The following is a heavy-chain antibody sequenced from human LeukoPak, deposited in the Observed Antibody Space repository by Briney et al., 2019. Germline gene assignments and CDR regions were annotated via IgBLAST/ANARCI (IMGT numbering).Heavy chain of an antibody. Sequence: GGSLRLSCAASGFAFSTYSMNWVRQAPGKRLEWVSSITSASSYIYYADSVKGRFTISRDNAKNSLYLQMNTLRAEDTAVYYCARVAGGSHHFDYWGQGTLVTVSS. CDR3: ARVAGGSHHFDY. CDR1: GFAFSTYS. J-gene: IGHJ4*02. V-gene: IGHV3-21*01. CDR2: ITSASSYI. D-gene: IGHD1-26*01.